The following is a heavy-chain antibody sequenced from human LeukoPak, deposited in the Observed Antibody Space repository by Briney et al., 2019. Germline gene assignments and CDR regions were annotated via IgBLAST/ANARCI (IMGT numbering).Heavy chain of an antibody. CDR1: GGSVSSSSYY. J-gene: IGHJ4*02. V-gene: IGHV4-39*07. CDR3: ARGRGRDGDNLVS. CDR2: IYYSGST. D-gene: IGHD5-24*01. Sequence: PSETLSLTCTVSGGSVSSSSYYWGWIRQPPGKGLEWIGSIYYSGSTYYNPSLKSRVTISVDTSKNQFSLRLTSVNAADTAVYYCARGRGRDGDNLVSWSQGTLVTVSS.